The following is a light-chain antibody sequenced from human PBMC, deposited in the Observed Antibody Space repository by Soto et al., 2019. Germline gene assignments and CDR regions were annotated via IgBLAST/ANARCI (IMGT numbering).Light chain of an antibody. V-gene: IGLV3-21*02. Sequence: SYELTQPPSVSVAPGQTARLTCGGIHIGSKTVHWYKQKPGQAPVLVVYDDADRPSGIPERFSGSNYGHTAALTISRVEAGHEAEDYCQVWDANTDHVVFGGGTKLTVL. J-gene: IGLJ2*01. CDR1: HIGSKT. CDR3: QVWDANTDHVV. CDR2: DDA.